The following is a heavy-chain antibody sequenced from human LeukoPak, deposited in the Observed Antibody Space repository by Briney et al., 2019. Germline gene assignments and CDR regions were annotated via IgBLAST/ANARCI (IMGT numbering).Heavy chain of an antibody. J-gene: IGHJ3*02. CDR3: ARRRRLRYFGWLFSGAFDI. Sequence: GESLKISCKGSGYSFTSYLIGWVRQMPGKGLELMGIIYPGGSDTRYRPSFQGQVTISADKSISTAYLQWRSLKASDTAMYYCARRRRLRYFGWLFSGAFDIWGQGTMVTVSS. CDR1: GYSFTSYL. D-gene: IGHD3-9*01. V-gene: IGHV5-51*01. CDR2: IYPGGSDT.